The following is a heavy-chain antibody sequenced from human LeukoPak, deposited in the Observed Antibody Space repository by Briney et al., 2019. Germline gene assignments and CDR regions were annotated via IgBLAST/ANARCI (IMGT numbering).Heavy chain of an antibody. CDR2: ISGSGAFI. J-gene: IGHJ4*02. CDR1: GFTFSSYA. D-gene: IGHD2-15*01. Sequence: GGSLRLSCAASGFTFSSYAMSWVRQAPGKGLEWVSAISGSGAFIYYADSVKGRFTISRDSSENTLYLQMNSLRAEDTAVYYCTKGERRTSGVSKVDWWGQGTLVTVSS. CDR3: TKGERRTSGVSKVDW. V-gene: IGHV3-23*01.